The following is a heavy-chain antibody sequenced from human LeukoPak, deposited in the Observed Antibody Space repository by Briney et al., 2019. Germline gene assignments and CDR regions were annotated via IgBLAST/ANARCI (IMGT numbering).Heavy chain of an antibody. Sequence: AASVKVYCKASGYTFTSYGISWVRQAPGQGLEWMGWISAYNGNTNYAQKLQGRVTMTTDTSTSTAYMELRSLRSDDTAVYYCARVSREYYDSSGYSGSLGYWGQGTLVTVSS. CDR1: GYTFTSYG. J-gene: IGHJ4*02. CDR3: ARVSREYYDSSGYSGSLGY. V-gene: IGHV1-18*01. D-gene: IGHD3-22*01. CDR2: ISAYNGNT.